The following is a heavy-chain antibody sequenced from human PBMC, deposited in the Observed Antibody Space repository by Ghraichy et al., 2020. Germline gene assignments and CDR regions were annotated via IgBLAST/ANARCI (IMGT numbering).Heavy chain of an antibody. J-gene: IGHJ3*02. CDR3: AREQQLVGAFDI. Sequence: SVKVSCKASGGTFSSYAISWVRQAPGQGLEWMGGIIPIFGTANYAQKFQGRVTITADKSTSTAYMELSSLRSEDTAVYYCAREQQLVGAFDIWGQGTMVTVSS. D-gene: IGHD6-13*01. V-gene: IGHV1-69*06. CDR2: IIPIFGTA. CDR1: GGTFSSYA.